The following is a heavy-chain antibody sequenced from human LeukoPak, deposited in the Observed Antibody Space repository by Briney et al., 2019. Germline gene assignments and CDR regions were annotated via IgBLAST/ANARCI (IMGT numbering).Heavy chain of an antibody. Sequence: GGSLRLSCAASGFTFSSYWMSWVRQAPGKGLEWVANIKQDGSEKYYVDSVKGRFTISRDNAKNSLYLQMNSLRAEDTAVYYCARGIAAAAINWFDPWRQGTLVTVSS. CDR1: GFTFSSYW. CDR2: IKQDGSEK. CDR3: ARGIAAAAINWFDP. V-gene: IGHV3-7*01. J-gene: IGHJ5*02. D-gene: IGHD6-13*01.